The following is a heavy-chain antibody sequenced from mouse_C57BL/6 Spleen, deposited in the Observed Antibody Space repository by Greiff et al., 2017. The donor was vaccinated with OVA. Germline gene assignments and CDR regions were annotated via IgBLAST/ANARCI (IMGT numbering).Heavy chain of an antibody. CDR2: FYPGSGSI. Sequence: QVQLKESGAELVKPGASVKLSCKASGYTFTEYTIHWVKQRSGPGLAWIGWFYPGSGSIKYNEKFKDKATLTADKSSSTVYMELSRLTSEDSAVYFCARHGYYYGSSYYFDYWGQGTTLTVSS. J-gene: IGHJ2*01. V-gene: IGHV1-62-2*01. CDR3: ARHGYYYGSSYYFDY. D-gene: IGHD1-1*01. CDR1: GYTFTEYT.